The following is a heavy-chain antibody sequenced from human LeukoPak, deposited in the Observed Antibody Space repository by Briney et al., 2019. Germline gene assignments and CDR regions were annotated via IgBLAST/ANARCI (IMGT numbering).Heavy chain of an antibody. CDR1: GFTFGSYA. D-gene: IGHD1-1*01. Sequence: GGSLRLSCAASGFTFGSYAMSWVRQAPGKGLEWVSAISGSGGSTYYADSVKGRFTISRDNSKNTLYLQMNSLRAEDTAVYYCARDERYNWNAFLSYYYYYYMDVWGKGTTVTVSS. V-gene: IGHV3-23*01. CDR2: ISGSGGST. CDR3: ARDERYNWNAFLSYYYYYYMDV. J-gene: IGHJ6*03.